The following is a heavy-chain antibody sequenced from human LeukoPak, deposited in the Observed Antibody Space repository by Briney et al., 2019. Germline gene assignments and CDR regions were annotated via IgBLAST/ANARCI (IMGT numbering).Heavy chain of an antibody. CDR1: GGSISSYY. J-gene: IGHJ4*02. V-gene: IGHV4-4*07. D-gene: IGHD5-18*01. CDR3: ARTVEGYSYGYVDY. Sequence: SETLSLTCTVSGGSISSYYWSWIRQPAGKGLEWIGRIYTSGSTNYNPSLKSRVTISVDTSKNQFSLKLSSVTAADTAVYYCARTVEGYSYGYVDYWGRGTLVTVSS. CDR2: IYTSGST.